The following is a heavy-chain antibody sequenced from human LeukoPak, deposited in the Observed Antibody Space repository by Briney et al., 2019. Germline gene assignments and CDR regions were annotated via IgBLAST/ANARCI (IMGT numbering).Heavy chain of an antibody. CDR2: IYYSGST. D-gene: IGHD2-8*01. Sequence: SETLSLTCTVSGGSISSYYWSWIRQPPGKGLEWIGYIYYSGSTNYNPSLKSRVTISIDTSKNQFSLKLSSVTAADTAVYYCASGDGVQTLNFDSWGQGTLVTVSS. CDR3: ASGDGVQTLNFDS. CDR1: GGSISSYY. V-gene: IGHV4-59*01. J-gene: IGHJ4*02.